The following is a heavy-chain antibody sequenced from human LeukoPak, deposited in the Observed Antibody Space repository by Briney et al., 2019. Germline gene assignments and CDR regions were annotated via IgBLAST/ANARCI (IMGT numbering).Heavy chain of an antibody. CDR1: GGSFSSTSYY. V-gene: IGHV4-39*01. D-gene: IGHD3-22*01. J-gene: IGHJ4*02. CDR2: VYYSGST. CDR3: ARGTHSSGYSYFDY. Sequence: SETLSLTCTVSGGSFSSTSYYWGWIRQPPGKGLEWIGTVYYSGSTYYNPSLKSRVTISVDTSKNQFSLKLSSVTAADTAVYYCARGTHSSGYSYFDYWGQGTLVTVSS.